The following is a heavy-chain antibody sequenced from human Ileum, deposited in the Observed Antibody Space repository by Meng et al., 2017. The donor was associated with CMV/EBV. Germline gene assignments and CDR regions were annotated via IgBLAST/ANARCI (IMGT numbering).Heavy chain of an antibody. CDR1: NDSISSGDSY. CDR2: IYHSGTT. D-gene: IGHD2-2*01. J-gene: IGHJ6*02. CDR3: ARDRIVVRMDI. Sequence: CTVSNDSISSGDSYWSWIRQPPGKGLEWLGYIYHSGTTYYNPSIKSRINISVDTSRNQFSLNLKFVTAADTAVYFCARDRIVVRMDIWGPGTTVTVSS. V-gene: IGHV4-30-4*08.